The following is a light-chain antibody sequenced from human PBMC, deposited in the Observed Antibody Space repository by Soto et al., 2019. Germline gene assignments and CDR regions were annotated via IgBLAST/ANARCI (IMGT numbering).Light chain of an antibody. V-gene: IGKV3-20*01. J-gene: IGKJ1*01. CDR2: GAS. CDR1: QSVSSSY. CDR3: HQYGSSSWT. Sequence: EIVLTQSPGTLSLSPGERATLSCRASQSVSSSYLAWYQQKPGQAPRLLIYGASTRATGIPARFSGSGSGTEFTLTISSLEPEDFAVYYCHQYGSSSWTFGQGTKVDIK.